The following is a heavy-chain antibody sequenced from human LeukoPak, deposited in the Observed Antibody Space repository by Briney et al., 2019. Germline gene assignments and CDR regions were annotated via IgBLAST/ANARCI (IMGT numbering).Heavy chain of an antibody. Sequence: VASVKVSCKASGYTFTGYYMHWVRQAPGQGLEWMGWINPNSGGTNYAQKFQGRVTMTRDTSISTAYMELSRLRSDDTAVYYCARVIILRDIVAYIDYWGQGTLVTVSS. J-gene: IGHJ4*02. V-gene: IGHV1-2*02. D-gene: IGHD5-12*01. CDR1: GYTFTGYY. CDR2: INPNSGGT. CDR3: ARVIILRDIVAYIDY.